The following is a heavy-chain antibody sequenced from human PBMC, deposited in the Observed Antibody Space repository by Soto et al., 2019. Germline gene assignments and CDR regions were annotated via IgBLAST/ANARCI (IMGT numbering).Heavy chain of an antibody. J-gene: IGHJ4*02. D-gene: IGHD2-8*02. V-gene: IGHV3-74*01. CDR2: ISSDGTST. Sequence: EVQLVESGGGLVQPGGSLRLSCVASGFTFSEYWMHWVRQAPGKGLVWVSRISSDGTSTNYADSVEGRFTISRDNARNTLYLQVNSLRAEDSAVYYCARDYWAQGDHWGQGTLVTVSS. CDR1: GFTFSEYW. CDR3: ARDYWAQGDH.